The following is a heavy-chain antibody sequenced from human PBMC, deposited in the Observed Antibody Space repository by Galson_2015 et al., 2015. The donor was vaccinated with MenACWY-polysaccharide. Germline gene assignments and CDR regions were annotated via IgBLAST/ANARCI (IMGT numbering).Heavy chain of an antibody. V-gene: IGHV3-11*01. CDR1: GAWY. CDR3: ARGHYGLDV. CDR2: ISKSGDSI. Sequence: GAWYMSWIRQAPGKGLEWLSYISKSGDSIYYGDSVKGRFAISRDNAKNSLYLQLSSLEVEDTAIYYCARGHYGLDVWGQGTTVTVSS. J-gene: IGHJ6*02.